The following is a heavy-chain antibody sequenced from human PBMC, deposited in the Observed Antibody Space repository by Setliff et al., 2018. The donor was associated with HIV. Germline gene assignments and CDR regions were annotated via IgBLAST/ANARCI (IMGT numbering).Heavy chain of an antibody. CDR2: IYTSGST. J-gene: IGHJ4*01. D-gene: IGHD3-10*01. CDR1: GVSINTGSFY. CDR3: ARVAFYGPGSHDYFDH. V-gene: IGHV4-61*02. Sequence: SETLSLTCTVSGVSINTGSFYWSWIRQPAGKGLEWIGRIYTSGSTSYTPSLKSRVSISVDTSKNQFSLKLNSVTATDTAMYYCARVAFYGPGSHDYFDHWGHGILVTV.